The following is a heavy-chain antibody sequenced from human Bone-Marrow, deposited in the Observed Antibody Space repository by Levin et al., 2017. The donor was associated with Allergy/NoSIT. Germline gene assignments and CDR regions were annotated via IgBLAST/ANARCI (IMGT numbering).Heavy chain of an antibody. D-gene: IGHD2-15*01. V-gene: IGHV3-9*01. CDR2: ITWNSAAM. CDR3: AKDKYSQRGAFDI. J-gene: IGHJ3*02. CDR1: GFSFDDYA. Sequence: LPGGSLRLSCAGSGFSFDDYAMHWVRQAPGKGLEWVSYITWNSAAMAYADSVKGRFTVSRDNAKKSLYLQMNSLRTEDTALYYCAKDKYSQRGAFDIWGQGTMVTVSS.